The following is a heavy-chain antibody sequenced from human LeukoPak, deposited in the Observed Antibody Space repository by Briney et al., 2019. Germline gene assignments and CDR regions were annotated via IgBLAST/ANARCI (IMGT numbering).Heavy chain of an antibody. V-gene: IGHV1-18*01. Sequence: ASVKVSCKASGYTFTSYGISWVRQAPGQGLEWMGWISAYNGNTNYAQKLQGRVTMTTDTSTSTAYMELRSLRSDDTAVYYCARESYSSGWVSFDYWGQGTLVTVSS. CDR2: ISAYNGNT. CDR1: GYTFTSYG. D-gene: IGHD6-19*01. J-gene: IGHJ4*02. CDR3: ARESYSSGWVSFDY.